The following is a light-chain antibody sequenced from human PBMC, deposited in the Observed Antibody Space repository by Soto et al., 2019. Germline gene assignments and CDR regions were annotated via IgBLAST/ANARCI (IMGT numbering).Light chain of an antibody. V-gene: IGLV2-23*01. Sequence: QSALTQPASVSGSPGQSITISCTGTSSDVGRYNFVSWYQHHPGEAPKLLIYEGSKRPSGVSHRFSGSKSGNTASLTFSGLQAEDEVDYYCCSYAGSSSYVFGNGTKVTVL. CDR3: CSYAGSSSYV. CDR2: EGS. J-gene: IGLJ1*01. CDR1: SSDVGRYNF.